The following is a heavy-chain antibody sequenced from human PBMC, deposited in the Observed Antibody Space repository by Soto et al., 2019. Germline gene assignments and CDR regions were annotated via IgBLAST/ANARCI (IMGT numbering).Heavy chain of an antibody. CDR2: MSYDGSDT. J-gene: IGHJ6*02. CDR1: GFIFSNNG. CDR3: AKDQATTYYYGMDV. D-gene: IGHD1-26*01. Sequence: LRLSCVGSGFIFSNNGMHWVRQTPGKGLEWVAFMSYDGSDTFYADSVKGRFTISRDNSKNTLFLHMSNLRAEDTAMYYCAKDQATTYYYGMDVWGQGTTVTVSS. V-gene: IGHV3-30*18.